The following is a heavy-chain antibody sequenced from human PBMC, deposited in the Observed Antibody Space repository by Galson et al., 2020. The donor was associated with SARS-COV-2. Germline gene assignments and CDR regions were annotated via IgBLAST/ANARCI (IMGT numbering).Heavy chain of an antibody. J-gene: IGHJ4*02. CDR1: GDSMNSYY. Sequence: ETSETLSLTCTVSGDSMNSYYWSWIRQPPGKGLDWIGYIYYSGSTHYNPSLKSRVTISVDTSKNQFSLKLSSVTAADTALYYCARIMIFGVAGYYFDYWGQGTLVTVS. D-gene: IGHD3-3*01. CDR2: IYYSGST. CDR3: ARIMIFGVAGYYFDY. V-gene: IGHV4-59*01.